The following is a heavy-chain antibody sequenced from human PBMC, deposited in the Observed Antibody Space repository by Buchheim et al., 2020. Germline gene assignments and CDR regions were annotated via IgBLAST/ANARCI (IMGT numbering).Heavy chain of an antibody. CDR3: AKDPTAMVTYYFDY. CDR2: ISYDGSNK. D-gene: IGHD5-18*01. V-gene: IGHV3-30*18. J-gene: IGHJ4*02. CDR1: GFTFSSYG. Sequence: QVQLVESGGGVVQPGRSLRLSCAASGFTFSSYGMHWVRQAPGKGLEWVAVISYDGSNKYCADSVKGRFTISRDNSKNTLYLQMNSLRAEDTAVYYCAKDPTAMVTYYFDYWGQGTL.